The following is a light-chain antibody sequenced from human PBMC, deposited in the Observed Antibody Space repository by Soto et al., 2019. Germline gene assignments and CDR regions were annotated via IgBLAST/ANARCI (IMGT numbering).Light chain of an antibody. Sequence: QSVLTQPHSVSGSPGQSVTISCTGTSVDVGAYDFVSWYQQHPGKAPKLLIYVVSGRPSGVPHRFSGSKSGNAASLTISGLQAEDEADYYCSSFPTSHTYVFGTGTKLTVL. CDR3: SSFPTSHTYV. J-gene: IGLJ1*01. V-gene: IGLV2-11*01. CDR2: VVS. CDR1: SVDVGAYDF.